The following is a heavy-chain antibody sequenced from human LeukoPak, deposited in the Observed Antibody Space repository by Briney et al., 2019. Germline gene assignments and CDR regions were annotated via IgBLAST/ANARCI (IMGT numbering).Heavy chain of an antibody. CDR2: IWYDGSDK. CDR1: GFTFNTYS. J-gene: IGHJ6*02. V-gene: IGHV3-33*01. Sequence: GGSLRLSCAASGFTFNTYSMHWVRQAPGKGLEWVAIIWYDGSDKYYADSVRGRFAISRDNSKNTLYLQMNSLRAEDTAVYYCGRVGCTGGNCKPYAYYATDVWGQGTTVTVSS. D-gene: IGHD2-15*01. CDR3: GRVGCTGGNCKPYAYYATDV.